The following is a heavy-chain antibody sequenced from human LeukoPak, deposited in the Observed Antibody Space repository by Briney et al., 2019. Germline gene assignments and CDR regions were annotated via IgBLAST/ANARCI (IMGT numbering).Heavy chain of an antibody. CDR1: GFTFSGYG. CDR3: AKVYCSSTSCPHNLDY. V-gene: IGHV3-30*02. J-gene: IGHJ4*02. D-gene: IGHD2-2*01. CDR2: IRYDGSNK. Sequence: SGGSLRLSCAASGFTFSGYGMHWVRQAPGKGLEWVAFIRYDGSNKYYADSVKGRFTISRDNSKNTLYLQMNSLRAEDTAVYYCAKVYCSSTSCPHNLDYWGQGTLVTVSS.